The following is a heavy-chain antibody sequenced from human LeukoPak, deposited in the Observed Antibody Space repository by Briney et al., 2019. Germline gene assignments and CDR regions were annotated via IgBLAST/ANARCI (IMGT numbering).Heavy chain of an antibody. D-gene: IGHD2-2*01. CDR3: ARDSTSYRGYAFDI. CDR2: IYYSGST. Sequence: PGGSLRLSCAASGFTFSSYAMSWIRQPPGKGLEWIGYIYYSGSTNYNPSLKSRVTISVDTSKNQSSLKLSSVTAADTAVYYCARDSTSYRGYAFDIWGQGTMVTVSS. J-gene: IGHJ3*02. CDR1: GFTFSSYA. V-gene: IGHV4-59*01.